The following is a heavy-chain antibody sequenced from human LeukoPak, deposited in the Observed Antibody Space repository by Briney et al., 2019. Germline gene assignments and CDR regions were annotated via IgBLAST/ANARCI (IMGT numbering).Heavy chain of an antibody. J-gene: IGHJ4*02. V-gene: IGHV3-21*01. CDR3: ARVHYYDSSGYYWLLGFDY. D-gene: IGHD3-22*01. CDR1: GFTFSSYS. Sequence: GGSLRLSCAASGFTFSSYSMNWVRQAPGKGLEWVSSISSSSSYIYYADSVKGRFTISRDNAKNSLYLQMNSLRAEDTAVYYCARVHYYDSSGYYWLLGFDYWGQGTLVTVSS. CDR2: ISSSSSYI.